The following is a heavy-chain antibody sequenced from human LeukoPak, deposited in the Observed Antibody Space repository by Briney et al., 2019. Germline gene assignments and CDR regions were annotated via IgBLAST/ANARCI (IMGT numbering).Heavy chain of an antibody. V-gene: IGHV3-9*01. CDR1: GFTFDDYA. D-gene: IGHD3-10*01. CDR3: ARGPTYYYGSGSYYSY. Sequence: PGRSLRLSCAASGFTFDDYAMHWVRQAPGKGLEWVSGISWNSGSIGYADSVKGRFTISRDNAKNSLYLQMNSLRAEDTAVYYCARGPTYYYGSGSYYSYWGQGTLVTVSS. CDR2: ISWNSGSI. J-gene: IGHJ4*02.